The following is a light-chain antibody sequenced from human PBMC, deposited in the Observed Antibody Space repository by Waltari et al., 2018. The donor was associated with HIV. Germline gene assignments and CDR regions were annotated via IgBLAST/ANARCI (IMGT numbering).Light chain of an antibody. CDR2: RNN. J-gene: IGLJ2*01. CDR1: SSNISSKS. V-gene: IGLV1-47*01. Sequence: QSVLTPPPSASGTPGQRVTISCSGSSSNISSKSVYWYQQLPGTAPKRLIYRNNQRPSGVPDRFSGSKSGTSASLAISGLRSEDEADYYCAAWDDSLLFGGGTKLTVL. CDR3: AAWDDSLL.